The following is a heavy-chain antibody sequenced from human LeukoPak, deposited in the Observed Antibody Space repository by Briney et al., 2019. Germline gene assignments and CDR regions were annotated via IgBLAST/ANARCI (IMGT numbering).Heavy chain of an antibody. V-gene: IGHV4-4*07. Sequence: PSGTLSLTCTVSGGSISSYYWSWIRQPAGKGLEWIGRIYTSGSTNYNPSLKSRVTMSVDTSKNQFSLKLSSVTAADTAVYYCARDRVVVAAMYYYYYHMDVWGKGTTVTVSS. J-gene: IGHJ6*03. D-gene: IGHD2-15*01. CDR2: IYTSGST. CDR1: GGSISSYY. CDR3: ARDRVVVAAMYYYYYHMDV.